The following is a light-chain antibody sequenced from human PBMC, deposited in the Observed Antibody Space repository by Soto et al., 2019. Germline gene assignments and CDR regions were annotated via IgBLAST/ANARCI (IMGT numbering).Light chain of an antibody. J-gene: IGKJ5*01. V-gene: IGKV3-15*01. CDR1: QIVSSN. Sequence: EIVMTQSQATRSVSPGERATLSCRASQIVSSNLAWYQQKPGQTPRLLIYGASTRATGIPARCSGSGSGTDFTLTISSLQSEDFAVYYCQQDNNWPPLFGQGTRLEIK. CDR2: GAS. CDR3: QQDNNWPPL.